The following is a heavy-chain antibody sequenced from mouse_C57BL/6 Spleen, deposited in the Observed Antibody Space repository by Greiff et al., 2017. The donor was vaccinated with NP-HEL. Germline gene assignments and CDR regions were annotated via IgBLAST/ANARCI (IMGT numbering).Heavy chain of an antibody. CDR1: GFTFSSYA. CDR3: AREGDSATVVYFDY. CDR2: ISDGGSYT. D-gene: IGHD1-1*01. Sequence: EVQRVESGGGLVKPGGSLKLSCAASGFTFSSYAMSWVRQTPEKRLEWVATISDGGSYTYYPDNVKGRFTISRDNAKNNLYLQMSHLKSEDSAMYYCAREGDSATVVYFDYWGQGTTLTVSS. V-gene: IGHV5-4*01. J-gene: IGHJ2*01.